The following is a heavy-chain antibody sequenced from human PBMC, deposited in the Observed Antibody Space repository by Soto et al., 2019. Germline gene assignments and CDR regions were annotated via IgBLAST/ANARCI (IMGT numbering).Heavy chain of an antibody. CDR3: AKMEGPTAYYYAMDV. D-gene: IGHD1-1*01. CDR2: ISGSGGST. V-gene: IGHV3-23*01. CDR1: GFTFSNFG. Sequence: EVHLLESGGGLVQPGGSLTLSCRASGFTFSNFGMGWVRQAPGKGLEWVSGISGSGGSTYYADSVKGRFTVSRDNSRNTLFLQMNSLRVEDTALYYCAKMEGPTAYYYAMDVWGQGTTVTVSS. J-gene: IGHJ6*02.